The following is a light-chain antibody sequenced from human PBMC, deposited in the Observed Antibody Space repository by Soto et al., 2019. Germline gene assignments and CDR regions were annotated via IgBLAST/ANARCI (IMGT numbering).Light chain of an antibody. CDR1: QSISTY. CDR3: QYYAGVWT. J-gene: IGKJ1*01. V-gene: IGKV1-39*02. Sequence: DIRMTQSPSILSASVGDRVTITCRASQSISTYLHWYQQKPGKAPNLLIYAASTLQSGVPSRFSGSGSGTDFILTISSLQPDDFATYYCQYYAGVWTFGQGTKVDI. CDR2: AAS.